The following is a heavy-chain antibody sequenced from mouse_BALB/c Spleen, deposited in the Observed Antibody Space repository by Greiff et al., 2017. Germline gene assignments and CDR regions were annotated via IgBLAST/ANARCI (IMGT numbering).Heavy chain of an antibody. CDR1: GYAFSSYW. CDR3: ARRTYYGNYFDY. J-gene: IGHJ2*01. Sequence: VKVVESGAELVRPGSSVKISCKASGYAFSSYWMNWVKQRPGQGLEWIGQIYPGDGDTNYNGKFKGKATLTADKSSSTAYMQLSSLTSEDSAVYFCARRTYYGNYFDYWGQGTTLTVSS. V-gene: IGHV1-80*01. D-gene: IGHD2-10*01. CDR2: IYPGDGDT.